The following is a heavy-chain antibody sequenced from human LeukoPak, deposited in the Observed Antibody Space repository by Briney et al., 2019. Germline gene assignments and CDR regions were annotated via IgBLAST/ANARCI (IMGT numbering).Heavy chain of an antibody. CDR2: IVVGSGNT. J-gene: IGHJ4*02. CDR1: GFTFTISA. V-gene: IGHV1-58*01. Sequence: SVKLSCKASGFTFTISAVNWVRQARGQRLEWIGWIVVGSGNTNYAQKFQERVTITRDMSTSTAYMELGSLRSEDTAVYYCATVRWDQTRYYFEYWGQGTLVTVSS. D-gene: IGHD1-26*01. CDR3: ATVRWDQTRYYFEY.